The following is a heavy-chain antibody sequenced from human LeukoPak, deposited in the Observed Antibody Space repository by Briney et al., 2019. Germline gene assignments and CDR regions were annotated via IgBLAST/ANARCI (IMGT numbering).Heavy chain of an antibody. CDR3: ARDPGGGELFH. CDR2: IYSGGST. CDR1: GFTVTSNY. D-gene: IGHD3-10*01. V-gene: IGHV3-53*01. J-gene: IGHJ4*02. Sequence: PGRSLRLSCAASGFTVTSNYMSWVRQAPGTGQQWVSVIYSGGSTYYADSVKGRFTISRDNSKNTLYLQMNSLRAEDTAVYYCARDPGGGELFHWGQGTLVTVSS.